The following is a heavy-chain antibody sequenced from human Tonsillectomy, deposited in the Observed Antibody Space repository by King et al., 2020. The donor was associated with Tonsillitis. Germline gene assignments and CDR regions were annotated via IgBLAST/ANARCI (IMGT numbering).Heavy chain of an antibody. CDR2: IKSKTDGGTL. CDR3: TTVLITFGGVIVSDDY. CDR1: GFTFINAW. J-gene: IGHJ4*02. Sequence: VQLVESGGGLVKPGGSLRLSCAASGFTFINAWMSWVRQAPGKGLEWVGRIKSKTDGGTLDYAAPVKGRFTNSKDESKNMLYLQMNSPKPEDTAVYYCTTVLITFGGVIVSDDYWGQGTLVTVSS. V-gene: IGHV3-15*01. D-gene: IGHD3-16*02.